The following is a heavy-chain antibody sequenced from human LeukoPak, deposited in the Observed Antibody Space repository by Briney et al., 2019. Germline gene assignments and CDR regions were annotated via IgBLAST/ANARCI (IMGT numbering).Heavy chain of an antibody. Sequence: SETLSLTCTVSGGSISSYYWSWIRQPPGKGLEWIGCIYYIGDTNYNPSLKSRVTISVDTSKNQFSLKLSSVTAADTAVYYCARQGKYSSGRTTFDYWGQGALVTVSS. CDR2: IYYIGDT. J-gene: IGHJ4*02. V-gene: IGHV4-59*01. D-gene: IGHD6-19*01. CDR3: ARQGKYSSGRTTFDY. CDR1: GGSISSYY.